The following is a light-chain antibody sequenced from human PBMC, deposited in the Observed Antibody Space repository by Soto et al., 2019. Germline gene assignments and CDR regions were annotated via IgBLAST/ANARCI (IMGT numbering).Light chain of an antibody. Sequence: QSVLTQPPSVAGAPGQRVTISCTGSSSNIGAGYDVHWYQQLPGTAPKLLIYGNSNRPSGVPDRFPGSKSGTSASLAITGLQAEDEADYSCQSYDSSLSGFYVFGPGTKLTVL. J-gene: IGLJ1*01. V-gene: IGLV1-40*01. CDR3: QSYDSSLSGFYV. CDR1: SSNIGAGYD. CDR2: GNS.